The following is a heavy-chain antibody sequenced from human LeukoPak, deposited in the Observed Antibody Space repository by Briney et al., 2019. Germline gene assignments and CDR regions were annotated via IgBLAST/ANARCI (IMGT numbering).Heavy chain of an antibody. CDR1: GFTFSSYA. J-gene: IGHJ4*02. CDR2: ISYDGSNK. CDR3: ARDVVVMNYLDY. V-gene: IGHV3-30-3*01. Sequence: GGSLRLSCAASGFTFSSYAMHWVRQAPGKGLEWVAVISYDGSNKYYADSVKGRFTISRDNSKNTLYLQMNSLRAEDTAVYYCARDVVVMNYLDYWGQGTLVTVSS. D-gene: IGHD3-22*01.